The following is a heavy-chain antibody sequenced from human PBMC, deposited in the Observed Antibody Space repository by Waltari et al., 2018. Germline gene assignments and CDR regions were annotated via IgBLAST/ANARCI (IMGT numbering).Heavy chain of an antibody. Sequence: QVQLVQSGAEVKKPGSSVKISCKASGYLFANYYMHWVRQAPGQGLEWVGIIHPTGLSTTYAHKFQGRVTMTRDTSTSTVYMELSSLTSEDTAVYYCARDLSPGTFDYWGQGSLVTVSS. D-gene: IGHD3-3*02. CDR1: GYLFANYY. CDR3: ARDLSPGTFDY. V-gene: IGHV1-46*01. J-gene: IGHJ4*02. CDR2: IHPTGLST.